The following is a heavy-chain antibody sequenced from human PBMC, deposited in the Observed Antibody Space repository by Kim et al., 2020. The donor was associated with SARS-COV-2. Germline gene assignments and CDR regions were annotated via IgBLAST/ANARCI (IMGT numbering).Heavy chain of an antibody. V-gene: IGHV3-15*01. CDR1: GFTFSNAW. CDR3: TTVSRITIFGVTTAAFDI. J-gene: IGHJ3*02. D-gene: IGHD3-3*01. CDR2: IKSKTDGGTT. Sequence: GGSLRLSCAASGFTFSNAWMSWVRQAPGKGLEWVGRIKSKTDGGTTDYAAPVKGRFTISRDDSKNTLYLQMNSLKTEDTAVYYCTTVSRITIFGVTTAAFDIWGQGTMVTVSS.